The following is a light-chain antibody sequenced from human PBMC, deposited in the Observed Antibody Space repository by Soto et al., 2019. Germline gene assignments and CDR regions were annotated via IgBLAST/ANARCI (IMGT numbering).Light chain of an antibody. CDR1: QSVSNNY. J-gene: IGKJ1*01. CDR3: KQYGSSGT. CDR2: GAS. Sequence: EIVLTPSPATLSLAPCSICTISFLASQSVSNNYLAWYQQKPGQAPRLLIYGASNRATGIPDRFSGSGSGTDFTLTISRLEPEDFAVYYCKQYGSSGTCGQGTKGDIK. V-gene: IGKV3-20*01.